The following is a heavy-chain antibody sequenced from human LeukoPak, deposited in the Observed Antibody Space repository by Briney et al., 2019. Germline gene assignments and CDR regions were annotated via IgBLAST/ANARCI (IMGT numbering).Heavy chain of an antibody. D-gene: IGHD6-19*01. J-gene: IGHJ4*02. CDR1: GFTFSDYY. Sequence: GGSLRLSCVGSGFTFSDYYINWIRQAPGKGLEGVSHIGSVSGTIYYADSVKGRFTISRDDAKNSVFLQMNSLRAEDTALYYCARGRRHSSGWFDFDYWGQGTLVTVSS. CDR2: IGSVSGTI. V-gene: IGHV3-11*01. CDR3: ARGRRHSSGWFDFDY.